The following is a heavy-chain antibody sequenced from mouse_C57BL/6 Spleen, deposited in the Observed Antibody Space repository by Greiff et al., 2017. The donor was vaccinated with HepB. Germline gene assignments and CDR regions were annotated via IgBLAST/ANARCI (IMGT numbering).Heavy chain of an antibody. D-gene: IGHD2-12*01. Sequence: VQLQQPGAELVKPGASVKMSCKASGYTFTSYWITWVKQRPGQGLEWIGDIYPGSGSTNYNEKFKSKATLTVDTSSSTAYMQLSSLTSEDSAVYYCAICSYYASYYFDYWGQGTTLTVSS. J-gene: IGHJ2*01. CDR1: GYTFTSYW. CDR2: IYPGSGST. V-gene: IGHV1-55*01. CDR3: AICSYYASYYFDY.